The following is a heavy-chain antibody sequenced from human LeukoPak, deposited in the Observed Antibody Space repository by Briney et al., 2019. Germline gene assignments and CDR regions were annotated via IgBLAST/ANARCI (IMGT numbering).Heavy chain of an antibody. Sequence: NPSETLSLTCTVSGGSISSSSYYWGWIRQTPGKGLEWIGSIYNSGSTYYNPSLKSRVTISADTSKSQFSPKLSSVTAADTAVYYCARRSRPYGSGSDYWGQGTLVTVSS. CDR3: ARRSRPYGSGSDY. J-gene: IGHJ4*02. CDR2: IYNSGST. CDR1: GGSISSSSYY. D-gene: IGHD3-10*01. V-gene: IGHV4-39*01.